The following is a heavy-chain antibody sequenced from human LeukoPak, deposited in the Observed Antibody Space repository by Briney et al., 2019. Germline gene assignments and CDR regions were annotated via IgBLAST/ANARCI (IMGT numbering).Heavy chain of an antibody. CDR2: ISYDGSNK. D-gene: IGHD3-3*01. Sequence: GGSLRLSCAASGFTFSSYAMHWVRQAPGKGLEWVAVISYDGSNKYYADSVKGRFTISRDNSKNTLYLQMNSLRAEDTAVYYCAKATTFTIYWGQGTLVTVSS. V-gene: IGHV3-30-3*01. J-gene: IGHJ4*02. CDR1: GFTFSSYA. CDR3: AKATTFTIY.